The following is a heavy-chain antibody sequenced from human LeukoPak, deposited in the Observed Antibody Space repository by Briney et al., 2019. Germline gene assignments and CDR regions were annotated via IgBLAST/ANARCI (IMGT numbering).Heavy chain of an antibody. Sequence: ASVKVSCKASGYAFSTYGISWVRQAPGQGLEWMGWINTYTGKTNYAQKLQGRVTMTTDTSTSTVYMELRSLRSDDAPVYYCARQSPSDFWGQGTLVTVSA. CDR2: INTYTGKT. J-gene: IGHJ4*02. CDR3: ARQSPSDF. V-gene: IGHV1-18*01. CDR1: GYAFSTYG.